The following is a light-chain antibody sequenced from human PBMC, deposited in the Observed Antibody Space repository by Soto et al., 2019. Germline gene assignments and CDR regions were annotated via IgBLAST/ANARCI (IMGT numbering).Light chain of an antibody. CDR1: QGISSY. Sequence: DIQLTQSPSFLSASVGDRVTITCRASQGISSYLAWYQQKPGKAPKLLIYAVSTLQSGVPSRFSGSGSGTEFTLTISSLQPEDFATYYCQQLNSYPQVTFGQGTRLEIK. CDR3: QQLNSYPQVT. V-gene: IGKV1-9*01. J-gene: IGKJ5*01. CDR2: AVS.